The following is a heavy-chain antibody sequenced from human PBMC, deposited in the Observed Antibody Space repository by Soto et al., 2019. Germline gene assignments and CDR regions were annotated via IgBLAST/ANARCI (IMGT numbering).Heavy chain of an antibody. CDR1: GGSFSGYY. Sequence: SETLSLTCAVYGGSFSGYYWSWIRQPPGKGLEWIGEINHSGSTNYNPSLKSRVTISVDTSKNQFSLKLSSVTAADTAVYYCASVGRAARPYYYSYMDVWGKGTTVTVSS. CDR2: INHSGST. J-gene: IGHJ6*03. D-gene: IGHD6-6*01. V-gene: IGHV4-34*01. CDR3: ASVGRAARPYYYSYMDV.